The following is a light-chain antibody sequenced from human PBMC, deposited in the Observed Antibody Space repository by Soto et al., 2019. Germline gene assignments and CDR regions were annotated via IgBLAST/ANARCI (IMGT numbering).Light chain of an antibody. CDR2: WAS. CDR1: QNVLYSSNNKNY. V-gene: IGKV4-1*01. Sequence: DIVMTQSPDSLAVSLGERATINCKSSQNVLYSSNNKNYLAWYQQKPGQPPKLLIYWASTRESGVPDRFSGSGSGTDFTLTFSSLHAEDVALYYSPQYYTTPVTFGPGTKVDI. J-gene: IGKJ3*01. CDR3: PQYYTTPVT.